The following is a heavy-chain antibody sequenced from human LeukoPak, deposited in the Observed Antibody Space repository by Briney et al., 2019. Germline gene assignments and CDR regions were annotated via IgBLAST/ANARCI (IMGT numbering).Heavy chain of an antibody. J-gene: IGHJ5*01. CDR3: AKATSPVHSRNWFDS. D-gene: IGHD6-13*01. Sequence: GGSLRLSCAASGFTFSSYSMNWVRQAPGKGLEWVSYISSSSSTIYYADSVKGRFTISRDNSKNTVNVQMNSLRAEDTAVYYCAKATSPVHSRNWFDSWGQGTLVTVSS. V-gene: IGHV3-48*01. CDR2: ISSSSSTI. CDR1: GFTFSSYS.